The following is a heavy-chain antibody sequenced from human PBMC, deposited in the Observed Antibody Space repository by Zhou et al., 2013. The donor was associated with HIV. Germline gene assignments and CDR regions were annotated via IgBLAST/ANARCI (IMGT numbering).Heavy chain of an antibody. V-gene: IGHV1-69*05. J-gene: IGHJ4*02. D-gene: IGHD1-1*01. CDR2: IIPVFGTA. CDR3: ARVSGDWNHLDY. CDR1: GGTFGSYG. Sequence: QVQLVQSGAEVKKPGSSVKVSCKASGGTFGSYGLSWVRQAPGQGLEWMGGIIPVFGTAKYAQKFQGRVTITTDESSSTAYMELSSLRSEDTAVYYCARVSGDWNHLDYWGQGTLVTVSS.